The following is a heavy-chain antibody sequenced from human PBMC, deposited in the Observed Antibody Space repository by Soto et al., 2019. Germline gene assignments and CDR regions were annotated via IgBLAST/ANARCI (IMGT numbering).Heavy chain of an antibody. Sequence: QVQLVQSGAEVKKPGSSVKVSCKASGGTFRNYAFSWVRQAPGQGLEWMGEVIPIFGTTPYAQKFQGRVTCTTSESTHTAYMVLTSLRSEETAVYYCARRFIQDNCSNHDSFDIWGQGTMVTVSS. CDR1: GGTFRNYA. V-gene: IGHV1-69*01. J-gene: IGHJ3*02. D-gene: IGHD1-1*01. CDR3: ARRFIQDNCSNHDSFDI. CDR2: VIPIFGTT.